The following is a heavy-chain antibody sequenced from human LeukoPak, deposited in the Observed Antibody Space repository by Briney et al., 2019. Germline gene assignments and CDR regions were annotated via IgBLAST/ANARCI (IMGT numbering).Heavy chain of an antibody. CDR1: GGSISSYY. CDR3: ARYSGAPTWYFDL. D-gene: IGHD1-26*01. V-gene: IGHV4-59*01. J-gene: IGHJ2*01. CDR2: IYYGGST. Sequence: PSETLSLTCTVSGGSISSYYWSWIRQPPGKGLEWIGYIYYGGSTNYNPSLKSQVTMSVDTSKSQFSLKLTSVTAADTAVYYCARYSGAPTWYFDLWGRGTLVTVSS.